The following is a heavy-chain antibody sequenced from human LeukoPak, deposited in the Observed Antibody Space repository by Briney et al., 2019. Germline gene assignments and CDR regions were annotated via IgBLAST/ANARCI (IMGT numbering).Heavy chain of an antibody. CDR3: ASERSSSWYDS. D-gene: IGHD6-13*01. CDR2: IYSGGST. J-gene: IGHJ5*01. V-gene: IGHV3-53*04. Sequence: PGGSLRLSCAASGFSVSSSYMSWVRQAPGKGLEWVSVIYSGGSTYYADSVKGRFTISRHNSKNTLYLQMNTLRGEDTAVYYRASERSSSWYDSWGQGTLVTVSS. CDR1: GFSVSSSY.